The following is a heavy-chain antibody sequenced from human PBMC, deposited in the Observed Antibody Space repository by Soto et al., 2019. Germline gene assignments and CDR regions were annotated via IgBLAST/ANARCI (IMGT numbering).Heavy chain of an antibody. CDR2: TYYRSRWYN. V-gene: IGHV6-1*01. Sequence: SQTLSFTCAISGDSVSSNSAAWNWIRQSPSRGLEWLGRTYYRSRWYNDYAVPVRSRITVNADTSKNQFSLQLTSVTPEDTAVYYCAGTTSYQWYYMDVWGKGTTVTVSS. J-gene: IGHJ6*03. D-gene: IGHD1-7*01. CDR3: AGTTSYQWYYMDV. CDR1: GDSVSSNSAA.